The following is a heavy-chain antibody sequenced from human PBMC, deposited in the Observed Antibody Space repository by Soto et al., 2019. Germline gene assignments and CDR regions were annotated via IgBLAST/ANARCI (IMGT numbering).Heavy chain of an antibody. CDR1: GYTFSDYY. V-gene: IGHV1-2*04. D-gene: IGHD1-26*01. Sequence: QVQLVQSGAEAKKPGASLKVSCKASGYTFSDYYIHWVRQAPGQGLEWMGWIDADSGDTKYAQKLQGWVTMTRDTSINTAYMERSRLRSDDTAVYYCARTPNNGRAGVYGMDVWGQGTTVTVSS. CDR2: IDADSGDT. J-gene: IGHJ6*02. CDR3: ARTPNNGRAGVYGMDV.